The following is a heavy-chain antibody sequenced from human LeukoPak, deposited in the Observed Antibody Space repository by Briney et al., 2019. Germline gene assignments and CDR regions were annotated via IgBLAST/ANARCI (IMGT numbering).Heavy chain of an antibody. D-gene: IGHD2-2*01. V-gene: IGHV1-18*01. CDR3: AREGYCNSTSCDKPFDY. Sequence: ASVKVSCKASGYTFTSYGITWVRQAPGQGLEWMGWISGYNGHTNYAQKFQGRVTMTTDTSTSTAYMELRSLRSDDTALYYCAREGYCNSTSCDKPFDYWGRGTLVTVSS. CDR1: GYTFTSYG. CDR2: ISGYNGHT. J-gene: IGHJ4*01.